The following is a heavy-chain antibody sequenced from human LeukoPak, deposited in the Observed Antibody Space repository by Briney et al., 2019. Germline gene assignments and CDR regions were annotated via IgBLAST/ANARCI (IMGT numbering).Heavy chain of an antibody. J-gene: IGHJ2*01. D-gene: IGHD3-10*01. V-gene: IGHV3-53*01. CDR1: GFTVSSNY. CDR3: ARDYLVRGISGYFDL. CDR2: IYSGGST. Sequence: GGSLRLSCAASGFTVSSNYMSWVRQAPGKGLEWVSVIYSGGSTYYADSVKGRFTISRDNSKNTLYLQMNSLRAEDTAVYYCARDYLVRGISGYFDLWGRGTLVTVSS.